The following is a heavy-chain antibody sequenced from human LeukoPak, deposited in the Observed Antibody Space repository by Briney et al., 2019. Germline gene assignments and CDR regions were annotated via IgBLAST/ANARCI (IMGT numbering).Heavy chain of an antibody. J-gene: IGHJ2*01. CDR2: IYSNGIT. D-gene: IGHD3-22*01. Sequence: YPSETLSLTCTVSGGSIFSYYWNWIRQPPGKGLEWIGYIYSNGITNYSPSLRSRGTLSIATSKNQFSLRLRPVTAADTALFYCARRAYYDSSGYYPTSGYFDLWGRSTRVTVS. CDR3: ARRAYYDSSGYYPTSGYFDL. V-gene: IGHV4-4*08. CDR1: GGSIFSYY.